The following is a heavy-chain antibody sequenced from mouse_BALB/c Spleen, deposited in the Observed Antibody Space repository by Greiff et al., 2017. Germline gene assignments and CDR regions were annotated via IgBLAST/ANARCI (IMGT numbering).Heavy chain of an antibody. CDR1: GYTFTDYA. J-gene: IGHJ4*01. V-gene: IGHV1S137*01. Sequence: QVQLQQSGAELVRPGVSVKISCKGSGYTFTDYAMHWVKQSHAKSLEWIGVISTYYGDASYNQKFKSKATLTVDTSSSTAYMQLSSLASEDSALYYCARGLLRYAMDYWGQGTSVTVSS. D-gene: IGHD1-1*01. CDR3: ARGLLRYAMDY. CDR2: ISTYYGDA.